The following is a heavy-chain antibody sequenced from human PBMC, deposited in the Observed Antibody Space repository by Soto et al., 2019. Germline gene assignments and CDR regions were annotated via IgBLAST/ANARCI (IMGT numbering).Heavy chain of an antibody. J-gene: IGHJ6*02. CDR1: GYTFTGYY. CDR3: ARDYYGSGSYYKYYYYYYGMDV. D-gene: IGHD3-10*01. Sequence: ASVKVSCKASGYTFTGYYMHWVRQAPGQGLEWMGWINPNSGGTNYAQKFQGWVTMTRDTSISTAYMELSRPRSDDTAVYYCARDYYGSGSYYKYYYYYYGMDVWGQGTTVTVSS. CDR2: INPNSGGT. V-gene: IGHV1-2*04.